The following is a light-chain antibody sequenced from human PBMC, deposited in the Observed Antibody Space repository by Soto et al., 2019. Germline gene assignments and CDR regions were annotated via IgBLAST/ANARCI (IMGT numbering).Light chain of an antibody. CDR3: YSTDSSNSRGV. V-gene: IGLV3-10*01. CDR2: GDN. J-gene: IGLJ2*01. CDR1: ALPKKN. Sequence: SYELTQPPSVSASPGQTARITCSGDALPKKNAYWYQQRSGQAPVLVIYGDNKRPSGIPERFSVSSSGTVATLTISGAQVEDEADYFCYSTDSSNSRGVFGGGTKLTVL.